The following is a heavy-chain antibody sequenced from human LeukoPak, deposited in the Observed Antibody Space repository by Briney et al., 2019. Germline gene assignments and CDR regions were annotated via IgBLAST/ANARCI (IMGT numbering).Heavy chain of an antibody. V-gene: IGHV3-9*01. J-gene: IGHJ5*02. Sequence: GGSLRLSCAASGFTFDDYAMHWVRQAPGKGLEWVSGISWNSGSIGYADSVKGRFTISRDNAKNSLYLQMNSLRAEDTALYYCAKDLYSGYAKGWFDPWGQGTPVTVSS. CDR1: GFTFDDYA. CDR2: ISWNSGSI. D-gene: IGHD5-12*01. CDR3: AKDLYSGYAKGWFDP.